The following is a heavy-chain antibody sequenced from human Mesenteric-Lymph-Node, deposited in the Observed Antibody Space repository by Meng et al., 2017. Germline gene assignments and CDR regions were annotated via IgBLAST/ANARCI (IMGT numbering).Heavy chain of an antibody. CDR1: GFTGFTFSNYA. V-gene: IGHV3-23*03. Sequence: GESLKISCAASGFTGFTFSNYAMSWVRQAPGKGLEWVSIIYSGGNTYYADSVRGRFTISRDNSKNTLHLQMSSLRGEDTAVYYCAKDGLKLWGSYADYWGQGTLVTVSS. CDR2: IIYSGGNT. D-gene: IGHD3-16*01. CDR3: AKDGLKLWGSYADY. J-gene: IGHJ4*02.